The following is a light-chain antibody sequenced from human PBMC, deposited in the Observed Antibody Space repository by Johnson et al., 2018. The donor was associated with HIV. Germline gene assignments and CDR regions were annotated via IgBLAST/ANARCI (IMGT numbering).Light chain of an antibody. CDR2: DNN. CDR3: AAWDSGLSARYV. V-gene: IGLV1-51*01. Sequence: QSVLTQPPSVSAASGQKVDISCSGSSSNIENNYLSWYQQLPHTAPKLLISDNNKRPWGIPDRFSGSKSGTSATLGITGVHTGDEADYYCAAWDSGLSARYVFGPGT. J-gene: IGLJ1*01. CDR1: SSNIENNY.